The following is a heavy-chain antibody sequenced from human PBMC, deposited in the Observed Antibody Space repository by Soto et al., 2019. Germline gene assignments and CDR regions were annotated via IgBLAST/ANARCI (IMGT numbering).Heavy chain of an antibody. D-gene: IGHD6-19*01. CDR1: GFTFSSYG. CDR2: ISYDGSNK. Sequence: QVQLVESGGGVVQPGRSLRLSCAASGFTFSSYGMHWVRQAPGKGLEWVAVISYDGSNKYYADSVKGRFTISRDNSKKTLYLQMNSLRAEDTAVYYCAKPGSGWSRFGDGMDVWGQGTTVSVSS. CDR3: AKPGSGWSRFGDGMDV. J-gene: IGHJ6*02. V-gene: IGHV3-30*18.